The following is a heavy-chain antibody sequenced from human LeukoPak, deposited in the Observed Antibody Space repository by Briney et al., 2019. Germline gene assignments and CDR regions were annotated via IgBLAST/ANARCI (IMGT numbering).Heavy chain of an antibody. V-gene: IGHV3-21*01. Sequence: PGGSLRLSCAASGFTFSSYSMNWVRQAPGKGLGWVSSISSSGTYIYYADSVMGRFTISRDNAKNSLYLQMNSLRAEDTAVYYCARDRGPTTPGYFDYWGQGTLVTVSS. CDR1: GFTFSSYS. D-gene: IGHD3-10*01. J-gene: IGHJ4*02. CDR2: ISSSGTYI. CDR3: ARDRGPTTPGYFDY.